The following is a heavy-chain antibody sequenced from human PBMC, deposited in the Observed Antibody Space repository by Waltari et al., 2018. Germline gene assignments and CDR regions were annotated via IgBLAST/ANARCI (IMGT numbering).Heavy chain of an antibody. CDR1: GYTFTSYD. CDR3: AREFSSTRGYYYYYYMDV. Sequence: QVQLVQSGAEVKKPGASVKVSCKASGYTFTSYDINWVRQATGQGLEWMGWMNPNSGKTGYAQKFQGRVTITRNTSISTAYMELSSLRSEDTAVYYCAREFSSTRGYYYYYYMDVWGKGTTVTISS. J-gene: IGHJ6*03. CDR2: MNPNSGKT. V-gene: IGHV1-8*03. D-gene: IGHD2-2*01.